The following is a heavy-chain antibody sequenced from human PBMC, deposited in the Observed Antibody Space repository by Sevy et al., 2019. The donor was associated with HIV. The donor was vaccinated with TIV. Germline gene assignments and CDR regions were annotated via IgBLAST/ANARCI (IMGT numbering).Heavy chain of an antibody. D-gene: IGHD4-17*01. J-gene: IGHJ4*02. CDR2: IHYSGST. V-gene: IGHV4-59*01. CDR1: GGSISGYY. Sequence: SETLSLTCTSSGGSISGYYWSWIRQPPGKGLEWIGYIHYSGSTNYNPSLKSRVTLSVDTSKNQLSVRLSSVTAADTAVYYCTRGTVTTYYFDYWGQGTLVTVSS. CDR3: TRGTVTTYYFDY.